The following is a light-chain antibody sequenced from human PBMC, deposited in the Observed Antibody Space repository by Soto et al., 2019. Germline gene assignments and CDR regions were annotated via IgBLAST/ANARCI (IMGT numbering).Light chain of an antibody. Sequence: QSVLTQPPSVSGAPGQRVTISCTGSSSNIGAGYDVHWYQQLPGTAPKLLIYGDSNRPSWVPDRFSGSKSGTSASLAITGLQAEDEADYYCQSYDSSRSGWVFGGGTKLTVL. CDR3: QSYDSSRSGWV. J-gene: IGLJ3*02. CDR2: GDS. CDR1: SSNIGAGYD. V-gene: IGLV1-40*01.